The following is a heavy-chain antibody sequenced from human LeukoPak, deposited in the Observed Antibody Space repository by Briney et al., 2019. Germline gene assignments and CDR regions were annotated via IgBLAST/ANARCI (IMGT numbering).Heavy chain of an antibody. J-gene: IGHJ4*02. Sequence: SETLSLTCTVSGGSISGSSYYWGWIRQPPGKGLEWIGSIYYSGSTYYNPSLKSRVTISVDTSKNQFSLKLSSVTAADTAVYYCARLDLWFGDDYWGQGTLVTVSS. D-gene: IGHD3-10*01. CDR2: IYYSGST. CDR3: ARLDLWFGDDY. V-gene: IGHV4-39*01. CDR1: GGSISGSSYY.